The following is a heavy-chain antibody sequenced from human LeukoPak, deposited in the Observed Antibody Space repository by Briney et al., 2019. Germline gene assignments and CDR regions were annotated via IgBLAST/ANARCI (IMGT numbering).Heavy chain of an antibody. J-gene: IGHJ5*02. CDR1: GYTFTSYY. V-gene: IGHV1-46*01. CDR2: INPSSGST. CDR3: ARGGSSQLTELHNWVGL. D-gene: IGHD1-26*01. Sequence: ASVKVSCRASGYTFTSYYIHWVRQAPGQGLEWMGIINPSSGSTAYAQKFQGRVTMTRDTSTSTVYMELSSLTSEDTAVYYCARGGSSQLTELHNWVGLWGPGTLVTVSS.